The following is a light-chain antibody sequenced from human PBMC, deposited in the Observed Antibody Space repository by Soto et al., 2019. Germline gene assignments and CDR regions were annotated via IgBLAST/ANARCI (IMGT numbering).Light chain of an antibody. CDR2: EVS. V-gene: IGLV2-14*01. CDR1: SSDVGGYNY. CDR3: NSYTSKSTGV. Sequence: QSALTQPASVSGSPGQSITISCTGTSSDVGGYNYVSWYQQHPGKAPKLIIYEVSNRPSGVSNRFSGSKSGNTASLTISGLQAEVEADSYCNSYTSKSTGVFGTGTKLTVL. J-gene: IGLJ1*01.